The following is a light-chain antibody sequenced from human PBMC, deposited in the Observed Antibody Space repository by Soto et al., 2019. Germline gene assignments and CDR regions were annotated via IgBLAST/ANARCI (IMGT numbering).Light chain of an antibody. CDR1: QNVGSRY. CDR3: QQYGSSPRT. CDR2: GTS. V-gene: IGKV3-20*01. J-gene: IGKJ1*01. Sequence: IVLTQSPGTLSLSPGERATLSCRASQNVGSRYLAWYQQKPGQAPRLLIYGTSNRATGIPDRFSGSGSGTDFRLTISSLEPGDLAVYYCQQYGSSPRTFGQGTKVEIK.